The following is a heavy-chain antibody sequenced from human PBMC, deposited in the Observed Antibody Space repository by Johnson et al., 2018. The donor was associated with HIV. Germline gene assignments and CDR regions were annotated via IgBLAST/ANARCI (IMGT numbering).Heavy chain of an antibody. CDR2: ISGSGGST. Sequence: VQLVESGGGLVQPGGSLRLSCAASGFTFSSYAMRWVRQAPGKGLEWVSAISGSGGSTYYAASVKGRFTISRDNSKSTWYLQMNSLRAADTAVYDCAGRELNAFDSWGQGTMVTVSS. J-gene: IGHJ3*02. D-gene: IGHD1-26*01. CDR3: AGRELNAFDS. CDR1: GFTFSSYA. V-gene: IGHV3-23*04.